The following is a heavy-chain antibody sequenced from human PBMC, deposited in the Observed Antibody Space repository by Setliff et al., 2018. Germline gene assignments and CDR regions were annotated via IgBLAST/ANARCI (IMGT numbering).Heavy chain of an antibody. CDR2: ISSSSSYI. CDR3: ARANTTGYYYFDY. Sequence: RLSCGASGFTFTSYSMTWVRQAPGKGLEWVSSISSSSSYIYYADSVKGRFTISRDNAKNSAYLQMNSLRAEDTAIYYCARANTTGYYYFDYWGQGTLVTVSS. V-gene: IGHV3-21*01. CDR1: GFTFTSYS. D-gene: IGHD3-9*01. J-gene: IGHJ4*02.